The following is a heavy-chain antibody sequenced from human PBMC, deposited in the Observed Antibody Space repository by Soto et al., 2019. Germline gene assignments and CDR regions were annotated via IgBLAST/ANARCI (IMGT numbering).Heavy chain of an antibody. D-gene: IGHD2-15*01. V-gene: IGHV1-18*04. J-gene: IGHJ6*02. CDR3: PRAALERGEVGYFGMDV. CDR2: ISSYNSNNGDT. Sequence: QVQLVQSGAELKNPGASVKVSCKTSGYTFSNYAISWVRQAPGQGLEWMGWISSYNSNNGDTKSAQMLQGRVTMTIDTSTPTGYRELRGLSSDDPAVYYCPRAALERGEVGYFGMDVWGQGPTVIVSS. CDR1: GYTFSNYA.